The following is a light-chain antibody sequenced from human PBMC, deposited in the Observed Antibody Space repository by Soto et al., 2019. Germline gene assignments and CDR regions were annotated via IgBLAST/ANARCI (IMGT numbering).Light chain of an antibody. CDR1: QSVSSN. V-gene: IGKV3D-15*01. CDR2: GAS. Sequence: VMTQSPATLSLSPGERATLSCRASQSVSSNLAWYQQKPGQAPRLLIYGASTRATGIPARFSGSGSGTEFTLTISSLQSEDFAVYYCKQYNNWPPWTFGQGTKV. J-gene: IGKJ1*01. CDR3: KQYNNWPPWT.